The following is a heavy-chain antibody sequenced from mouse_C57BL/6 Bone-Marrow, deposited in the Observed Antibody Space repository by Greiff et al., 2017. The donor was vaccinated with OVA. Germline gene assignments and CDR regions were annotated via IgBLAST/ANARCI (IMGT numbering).Heavy chain of an antibody. D-gene: IGHD1-1*01. CDR1: GYTFTGYW. V-gene: IGHV1-9*01. Sequence: QVQLQQSGAELMKPGASVKLSCKATGYTFTGYWIEWVKQRPGHGLEWIGEILPGSGSTKYNEKFKGKPTLTADTSSTTAYIQLSNLTTEDSAIYYSARPYYGRARGEMDYWGQGTSVTVSS. CDR2: ILPGSGST. CDR3: ARPYYGRARGEMDY. J-gene: IGHJ4*01.